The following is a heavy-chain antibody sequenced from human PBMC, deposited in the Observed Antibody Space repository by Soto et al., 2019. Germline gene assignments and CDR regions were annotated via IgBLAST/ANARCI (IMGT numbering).Heavy chain of an antibody. CDR2: IYWDDDR. J-gene: IGHJ4*02. CDR1: GFSVSTSGVG. Sequence: QITLKESGPTLVRPTQALTLTCTCSGFSVSTSGVGVAWIRQSPGKALEWLALIYWDDDRRYRPSLQSRLTFAKDTSKNQVVPTMTNVDPVDTATYVCAHRVCNGGDCRIDCWGQGTLVTVSS. D-gene: IGHD2-21*02. V-gene: IGHV2-5*02. CDR3: AHRVCNGGDCRIDC.